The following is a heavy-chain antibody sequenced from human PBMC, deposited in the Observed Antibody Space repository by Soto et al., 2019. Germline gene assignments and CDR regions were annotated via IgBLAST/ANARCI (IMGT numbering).Heavy chain of an antibody. J-gene: IGHJ4*02. CDR1: GFIFSTYA. V-gene: IGHV3-23*01. CDR3: AYFTYYDRNGYSYVETPHGPIGDN. D-gene: IGHD3-22*01. Sequence: PGGSLRLSCAASGFIFSTYAMNWVRQAPGKGLEWVSVISGSGENTYYADSVKGRFTISRDNSKTTLYLQMNSLRAEDTAVYYCAYFTYYDRNGYSYVETPHGPIGDNWGQGTLVTVSS. CDR2: ISGSGENT.